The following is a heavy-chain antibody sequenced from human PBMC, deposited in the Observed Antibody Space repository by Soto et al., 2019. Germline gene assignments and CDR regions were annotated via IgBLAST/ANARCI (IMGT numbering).Heavy chain of an antibody. V-gene: IGHV3-23*01. CDR3: AKGKGWLGELSSHLDY. D-gene: IGHD3-10*01. Sequence: GGSLRLSCAASGFTFSSYAMSWVRQAPGKGLEWVSAISGSGGSTYYADSVKGRFTISRDNSKNTLYLQMNSLRAEDTAVYYCAKGKGWLGELSSHLDYWGQGTLVTVSS. J-gene: IGHJ4*02. CDR1: GFTFSSYA. CDR2: ISGSGGST.